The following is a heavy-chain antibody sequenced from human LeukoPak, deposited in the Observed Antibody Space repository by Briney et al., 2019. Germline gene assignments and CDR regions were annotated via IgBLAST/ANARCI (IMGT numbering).Heavy chain of an antibody. J-gene: IGHJ4*02. CDR2: INPNSGGT. CDR1: GYTFTGFY. CDR3: ARVVGGNYYGSETDDY. Sequence: ASVKVSCKASGYTFTGFYMHWVRQAPGQGVEWMGRINPNSGGTNYAQKFQGRVTMTRDTSISTAYMELSSLRSDDAAVYYCARVVGGNYYGSETDDYWGQGALVTVSS. D-gene: IGHD3-10*01. V-gene: IGHV1-2*06.